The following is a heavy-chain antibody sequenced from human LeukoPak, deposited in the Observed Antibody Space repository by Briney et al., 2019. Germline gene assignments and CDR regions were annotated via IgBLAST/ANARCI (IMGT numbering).Heavy chain of an antibody. Sequence: SETLSLTCAVYGGSFSGYYWSWIRQPPGKGLEWIGEINHSGSTNYNPSLKSRVTISVDTSKNQSSLKLSSVTAADTAVYYCARGKGSSSSRRWFDPWGQGTLVTVSS. CDR1: GGSFSGYY. J-gene: IGHJ5*02. D-gene: IGHD6-6*01. V-gene: IGHV4-34*01. CDR3: ARGKGSSSSRRWFDP. CDR2: INHSGST.